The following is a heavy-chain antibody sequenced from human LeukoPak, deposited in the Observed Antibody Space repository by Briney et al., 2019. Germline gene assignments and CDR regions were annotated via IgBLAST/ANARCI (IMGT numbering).Heavy chain of an antibody. Sequence: PSQTLSLTCTVSGGSISSGGYYWSWIRQPPGKGLEWIGYIYHSGSTYYNPSLKSRVTISVDRSKNQFSLKLSSVTAADTAVYYCAGGNIWFGELSDYWGQGTLVTVSS. V-gene: IGHV4-30-2*01. CDR3: AGGNIWFGELSDY. CDR1: GGSISSGGYY. D-gene: IGHD3-10*01. CDR2: IYHSGST. J-gene: IGHJ4*02.